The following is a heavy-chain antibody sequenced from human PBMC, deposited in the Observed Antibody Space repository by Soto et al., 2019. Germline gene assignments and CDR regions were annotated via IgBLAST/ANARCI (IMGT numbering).Heavy chain of an antibody. D-gene: IGHD3-10*01. Sequence: PSETLSLTCTVSGGSISSGGYYWSWIRQHPGKGLEWIGYIYYSGSTYYNPSFKSRVTISVDTSKNQFSLKLSSVTAADTAVYYCARDGYYYGSGSSWGQGTLVTVSS. J-gene: IGHJ5*02. CDR1: GGSISSGGYY. CDR2: IYYSGST. V-gene: IGHV4-31*03. CDR3: ARDGYYYGSGSS.